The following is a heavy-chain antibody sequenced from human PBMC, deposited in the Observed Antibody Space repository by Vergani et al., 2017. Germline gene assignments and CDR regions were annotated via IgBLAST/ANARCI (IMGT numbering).Heavy chain of an antibody. Sequence: QVQLVESGGGVVQPGRSLRLSCAASGFTFSSYGMHWVRQAPGKGLEWVAVISYDGSNKYYADSVKGRFTISRDNSKNTLYLQMNSLRAEDTAVYYCAKGSRSRFLEWLSYFDYWGQGTLVTVSS. J-gene: IGHJ4*02. D-gene: IGHD3-3*01. CDR2: ISYDGSNK. CDR1: GFTFSSYG. V-gene: IGHV3-30*18. CDR3: AKGSRSRFLEWLSYFDY.